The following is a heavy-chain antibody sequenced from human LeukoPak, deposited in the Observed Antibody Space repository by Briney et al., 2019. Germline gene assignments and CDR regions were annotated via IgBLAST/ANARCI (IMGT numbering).Heavy chain of an antibody. D-gene: IGHD5-18*01. CDR1: GYTFTGYY. CDR2: INPNSGGT. V-gene: IGHV1-2*06. Sequence: ASVKVSCXASGYTFTGYYMHWVRQAPGQGLEWMGRINPNSGGTNYAQKFQGRVTMTRDTSISTAYMELSRLRSDDTAVYYCARDGTAMVTPDYWGQGTLVTVSS. CDR3: ARDGTAMVTPDY. J-gene: IGHJ4*02.